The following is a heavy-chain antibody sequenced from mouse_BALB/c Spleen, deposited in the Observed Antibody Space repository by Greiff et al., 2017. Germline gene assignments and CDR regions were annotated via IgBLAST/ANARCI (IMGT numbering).Heavy chain of an antibody. Sequence: EVQLVESGGGLVQPGGSLKLSCAASGFTFSSYGMSWVRQTPDKRLELVATINSNGGSTYYPDSVKGRFTISRDNAKNTLYLQMSSLKSEDTAMYYCARELGPSYAMDYWGQGTSVTVSS. CDR1: GFTFSSYG. J-gene: IGHJ4*01. CDR3: ARELGPSYAMDY. V-gene: IGHV5-6-3*01. CDR2: INSNGGST. D-gene: IGHD4-1*01.